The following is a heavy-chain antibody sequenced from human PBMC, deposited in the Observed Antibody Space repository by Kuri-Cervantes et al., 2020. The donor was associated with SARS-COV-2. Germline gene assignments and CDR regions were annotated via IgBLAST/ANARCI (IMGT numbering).Heavy chain of an antibody. CDR3: ARGGHYCSSTSCYMPGDY. V-gene: IGHV3-64*02. Sequence: GESLKISCAASGFTFSSYAMHWVRQAPGKGLEYVSAISSNGGSTYYADSVKGRSTISRDNSKNTLYLQMGSLRAEDMAVYYCARGGHYCSSTSCYMPGDYWGQGTLVTVSS. D-gene: IGHD2-2*02. CDR1: GFTFSSYA. CDR2: ISSNGGST. J-gene: IGHJ4*02.